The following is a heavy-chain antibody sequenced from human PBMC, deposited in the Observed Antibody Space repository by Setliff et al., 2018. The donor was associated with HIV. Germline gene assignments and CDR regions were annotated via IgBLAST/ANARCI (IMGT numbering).Heavy chain of an antibody. Sequence: SETLSLTCSVSGGSISSGGHYWNWIRQHPGRGLEWIGYISNSGSTYYNPSLKGRVTISVDTSKNQFSLKVNSVTAADTAVYYCAKRAVQDGTVTSSNWFESWGQGTLVTVSS. D-gene: IGHD1-7*01. CDR3: AKRAVQDGTVTSSNWFES. CDR2: ISNSGST. V-gene: IGHV4-31*02. J-gene: IGHJ5*01. CDR1: GGSISSGGHY.